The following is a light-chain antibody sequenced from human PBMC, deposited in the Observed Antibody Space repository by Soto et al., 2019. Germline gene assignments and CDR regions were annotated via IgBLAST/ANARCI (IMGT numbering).Light chain of an antibody. CDR3: HQYNNWLWT. V-gene: IGKV3-15*01. J-gene: IGKJ1*01. CDR1: QSVDSN. CDR2: GAS. Sequence: EIVMTQSPGTLSVSPGERVTLSCRASQSVDSNLAWYSQRPGQAPRLLIYGASTRATGIPARFSGSGSGTGFPLTSSGLQSEDFAVYFCHQYNNWLWTFGQGTRVEIK.